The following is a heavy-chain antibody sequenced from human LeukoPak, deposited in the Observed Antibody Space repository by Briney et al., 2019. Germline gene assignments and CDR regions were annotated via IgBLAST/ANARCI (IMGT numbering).Heavy chain of an antibody. CDR2: IYYSGST. CDR1: GGSISSYY. J-gene: IGHJ4*02. Sequence: SETLSLTCTVSGGSISSYYWSWIRQLPGKGLEWIGYIYYSGSTNYNPSLKSRVTISVDTSKNQFSLKLSSVTAADTAVYHCARGGGDGYYFDYWGQGTLVTVSS. V-gene: IGHV4-59*01. D-gene: IGHD5-24*01. CDR3: ARGGGDGYYFDY.